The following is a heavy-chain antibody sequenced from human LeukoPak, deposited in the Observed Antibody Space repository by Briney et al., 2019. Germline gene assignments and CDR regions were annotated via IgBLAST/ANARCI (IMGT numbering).Heavy chain of an antibody. CDR2: IYSGGST. Sequence: GGSLRLSCAASGFTFSSYSMNWVRQAPGKGLEWVSVIYSGGSTYYAESVKGRFTISRDNSKNTLYLQMNSLRAEDTAVYYCARDSYFGSGSYYRYTFDCWGQGTLVTVSS. D-gene: IGHD3-10*01. CDR1: GFTFSSYS. CDR3: ARDSYFGSGSYYRYTFDC. J-gene: IGHJ4*02. V-gene: IGHV3-53*01.